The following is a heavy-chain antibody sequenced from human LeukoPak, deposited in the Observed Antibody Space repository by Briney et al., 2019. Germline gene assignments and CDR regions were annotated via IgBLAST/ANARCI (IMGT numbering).Heavy chain of an antibody. CDR3: ARWAGVTDY. CDR1: GFTFENYW. J-gene: IGHJ4*02. D-gene: IGHD5-18*01. CDR2: IKQDGSVE. V-gene: IGHV3-7*01. Sequence: PGGSLRLSCVASGFTFENYWMSWVRRAPGKGPEWVANIKQDGSVEHYMDSVKGRFTISRDNAKNSLILQMNSLRAEDTAVYYCARWAGVTDYWGQGTLVTVSS.